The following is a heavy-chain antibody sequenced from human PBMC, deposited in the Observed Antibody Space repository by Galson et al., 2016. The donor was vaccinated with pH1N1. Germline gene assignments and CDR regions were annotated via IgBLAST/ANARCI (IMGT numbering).Heavy chain of an antibody. Sequence: ETLSLTCNVSGGSMRSSDHYWAWIRQPPGKGLEWIGSVFHRGTTYCNLSLKSRVTISIDTSNKRFSLKVTSVSAADTAVYCCARGVAAASRFDLWGQGSLVAVSS. J-gene: IGHJ5*02. CDR1: GGSMRSSDHY. CDR3: ARGVAAASRFDL. V-gene: IGHV4-39*02. D-gene: IGHD6-13*01. CDR2: VFHRGTT.